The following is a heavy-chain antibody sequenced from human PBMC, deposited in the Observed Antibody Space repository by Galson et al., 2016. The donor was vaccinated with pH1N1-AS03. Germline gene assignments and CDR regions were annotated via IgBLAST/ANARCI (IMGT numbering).Heavy chain of an antibody. D-gene: IGHD6-13*01. V-gene: IGHV3-15*01. CDR2: IKSKTDGATT. J-gene: IGHJ4*02. CDR1: GFTFRNAW. Sequence: SLRLSCAGAGFTFRNAWMNWVRQAPGKGLEWVGRIKSKTDGATTDYAAPVKGRFTISRDDSRNTLYLQINGLKTEDTAVYFCTTDPLYTSIWDDYFDSWGQGTLVAVSS. CDR3: TTDPLYTSIWDDYFDS.